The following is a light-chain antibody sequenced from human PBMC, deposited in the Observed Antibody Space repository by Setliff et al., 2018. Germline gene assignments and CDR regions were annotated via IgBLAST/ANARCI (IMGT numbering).Light chain of an antibody. Sequence: QSVLTQPPSVSGAPGQRVTISCAGSSSNIGAGYDVHWYQQLPGTAPKLLIYGNNIQPSGVPDRFSGSQSGTSASLAITGLHAEDEADYYCQSYDSSLSAYVFGTGTKVTVL. V-gene: IGLV1-40*01. CDR2: GNN. J-gene: IGLJ1*01. CDR3: QSYDSSLSAYV. CDR1: SSNIGAGYD.